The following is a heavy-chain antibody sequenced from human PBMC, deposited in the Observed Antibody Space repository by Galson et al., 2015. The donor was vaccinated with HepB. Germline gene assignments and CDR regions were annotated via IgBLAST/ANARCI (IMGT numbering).Heavy chain of an antibody. CDR2: IYPGDSDT. Sequence: QSGAEVKKAGESLKISCKGSGYSFTDYWIGWVRQMPGKGLEWMGIIYPGDSDTRYSPSFQGQVTISADKSISTAYLQWSSLKASGTAMYYCARLEAAYGKHYYYYYGMDVWGQGTTVTVSS. V-gene: IGHV5-51*01. D-gene: IGHD2-21*01. CDR1: GYSFTDYW. CDR3: ARLEAAYGKHYYYYYGMDV. J-gene: IGHJ6*02.